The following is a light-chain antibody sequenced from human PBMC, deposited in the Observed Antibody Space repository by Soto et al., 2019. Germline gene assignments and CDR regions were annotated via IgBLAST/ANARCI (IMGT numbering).Light chain of an antibody. Sequence: ENLLTQSPATLSLSPGERATLSCRASQYINTRLAWYQHRPGQAPRRLIYQTSIRAAGIPARFSASGSGTDFTLTISDVQPEDFALYYCHQRQSWPRTFGQGTKVDI. J-gene: IGKJ1*01. CDR1: QYINTR. CDR3: HQRQSWPRT. V-gene: IGKV3-11*01. CDR2: QTS.